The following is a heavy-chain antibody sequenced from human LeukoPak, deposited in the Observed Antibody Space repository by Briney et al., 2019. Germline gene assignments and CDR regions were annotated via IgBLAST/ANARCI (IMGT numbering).Heavy chain of an antibody. V-gene: IGHV5-51*01. D-gene: IGHD6-19*01. CDR1: GYSFTTYW. CDR2: IYPGDSDT. J-gene: IGHJ4*02. CDR3: ARRSLAGFFDY. Sequence: GESLKISCKGSGYSFTTYWIGWVRQMPGKGLEWMGIIYPGDSDTKYSPSFQGQVTISVDKSISTAYLEWSSLKASDTAMYYCARRSLAGFFDYWGQGTLVTVSS.